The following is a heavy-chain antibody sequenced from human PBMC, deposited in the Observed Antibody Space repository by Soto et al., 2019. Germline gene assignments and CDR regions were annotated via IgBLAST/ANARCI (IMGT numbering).Heavy chain of an antibody. CDR1: GATFSSYA. CDR3: ARAVMYPGWFDP. V-gene: IGHV1-69*13. CDR2: IIPIFGTA. Sequence: GASVKVSCKASGATFSSYAISWLRQAPGQGLEWMGGIIPIFGTANYAQKFQGRVTITADESTSTAYMELSSLRSEDTAVYYCARAVMYPGWFDPWGQGTLVTVSS. J-gene: IGHJ5*02. D-gene: IGHD3-16*01.